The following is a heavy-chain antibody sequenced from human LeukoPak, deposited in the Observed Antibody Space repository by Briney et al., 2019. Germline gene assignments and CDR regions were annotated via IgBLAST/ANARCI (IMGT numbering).Heavy chain of an antibody. V-gene: IGHV4-4*07. CDR3: ARHFYGDYYFDY. D-gene: IGHD4-17*01. CDR1: GGSISSYY. J-gene: IGHJ4*02. Sequence: SETLSLTCTVSGGSISSYYWSWIRQPAGEGLEWIGRLHTSGSTHYNPSLKSRVTMSVDTSKNQFSLKLSSVTAADTAVYYCARHFYGDYYFDYWGQGTLVTVSS. CDR2: LHTSGST.